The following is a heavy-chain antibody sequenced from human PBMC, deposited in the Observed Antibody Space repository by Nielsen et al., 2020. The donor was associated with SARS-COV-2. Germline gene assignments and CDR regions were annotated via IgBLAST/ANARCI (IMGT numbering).Heavy chain of an antibody. D-gene: IGHD1-26*01. J-gene: IGHJ4*02. CDR1: GFTFRSYA. Sequence: GGVLKISCAASGFTFRSYAMSWVRQAPGKGLEWVSHISGSGGGTIYADSVKGRFTISRDSFKNTLYLQMNSLRAEDTAVYYCATPSSGKNYFDYWGQGTLVTVSS. V-gene: IGHV3-23*01. CDR3: ATPSSGKNYFDY. CDR2: ISGSGGGT.